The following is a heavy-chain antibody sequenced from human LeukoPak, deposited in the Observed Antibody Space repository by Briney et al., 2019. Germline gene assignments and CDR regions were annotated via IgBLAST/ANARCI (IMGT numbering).Heavy chain of an antibody. CDR3: ARDIPVGIAAAGALDY. CDR1: GFTFSSYG. Sequence: GRSLRLSCAASGFTFSSYGMHWVRQTPGKGLEWVAVISYDGSNKYYADSVKGLFTISRDNSKNTLYLQMNSLRAEDTAVYYCARDIPVGIAAAGALDYWGQGTLVTVSS. V-gene: IGHV3-30*19. D-gene: IGHD6-13*01. CDR2: ISYDGSNK. J-gene: IGHJ4*02.